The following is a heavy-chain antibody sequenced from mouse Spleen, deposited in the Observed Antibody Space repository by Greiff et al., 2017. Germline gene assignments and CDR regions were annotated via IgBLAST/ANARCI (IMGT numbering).Heavy chain of an antibody. J-gene: IGHJ1*01. V-gene: IGHV1-69*01. CDR2: IDPSDSYT. CDR3: ARRNYYYDGSYGYFDV. CDR1: GYTFTSYW. D-gene: IGHD1-1*01. Sequence: VQLQQPGAELVMPGASVKLSCKASGYTFTSYWMHWVKQRPGQGLEWIGEIDPSDSYTNYNQKFKGKATLTVDKSSSTAYMQLSSLTSEDSAVYYCARRNYYYDGSYGYFDVWGAGTTVTVSS.